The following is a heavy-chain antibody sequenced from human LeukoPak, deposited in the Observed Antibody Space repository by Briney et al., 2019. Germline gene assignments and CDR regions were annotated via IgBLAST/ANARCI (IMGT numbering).Heavy chain of an antibody. V-gene: IGHV3-74*01. Sequence: GGSLRLSCAASGFPFSNYWMHWVRQAPGKGLVCVSRANSDGSTTNYADSVKGRFTISRDNSKNTLYLQMNSLRAEDTAVYYCARDLIGDYDDLPHFDYWGQGTLVTVSS. J-gene: IGHJ4*02. CDR2: ANSDGSTT. D-gene: IGHD4-17*01. CDR1: GFPFSNYW. CDR3: ARDLIGDYDDLPHFDY.